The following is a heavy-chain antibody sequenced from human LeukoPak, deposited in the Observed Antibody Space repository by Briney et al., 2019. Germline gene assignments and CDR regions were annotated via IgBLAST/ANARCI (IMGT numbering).Heavy chain of an antibody. V-gene: IGHV4-59*08. CDR1: GGSISSYY. D-gene: IGHD6-13*01. CDR3: ARRRAEGGSNGHYNWFDP. CDR2: IYYSGST. Sequence: SETLSLTCTVSGGSISSYYWSWIRQPPGKGLEWIGYIYYSGSTNYNPSLKSRVTMSVDTTKNQFSLRLNSVTAADTAVYYCARRRAEGGSNGHYNWFDPWGQGTLVTVSS. J-gene: IGHJ5*02.